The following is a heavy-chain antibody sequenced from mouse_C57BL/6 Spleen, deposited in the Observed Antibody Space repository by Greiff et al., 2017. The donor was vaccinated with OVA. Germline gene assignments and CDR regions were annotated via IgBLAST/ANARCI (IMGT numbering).Heavy chain of an antibody. CDR3: ARRDPYWYFDV. CDR2: ISSGSSTI. J-gene: IGHJ1*03. V-gene: IGHV5-17*01. CDR1: GFTFSDYG. Sequence: EVKVVESGGGLVKPGGSLKLSCAASGFTFSDYGMHWVRQAPEKGLEWVAYISSGSSTIYYADTVKGRFTISRDNAKNTLFLQMTSLRSEDTAMYYCARRDPYWYFDVCGTGTTVTVSS.